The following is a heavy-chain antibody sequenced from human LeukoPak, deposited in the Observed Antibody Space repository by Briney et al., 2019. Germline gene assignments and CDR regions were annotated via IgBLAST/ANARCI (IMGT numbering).Heavy chain of an antibody. CDR3: ARGGPRYYDFWSGCYIAY. CDR2: INWNGGST. Sequence: GGSLRLSCAASGFTFDDYGMSWVRQAPGKGLEWVSGINWNGGSTGYADSVKGRFTISRDNAKNSLYLQMNSLRAEDTALYYCARGGPRYYDFWSGCYIAYWGQGTLVTVSS. D-gene: IGHD3-3*01. CDR1: GFTFDDYG. J-gene: IGHJ4*02. V-gene: IGHV3-20*04.